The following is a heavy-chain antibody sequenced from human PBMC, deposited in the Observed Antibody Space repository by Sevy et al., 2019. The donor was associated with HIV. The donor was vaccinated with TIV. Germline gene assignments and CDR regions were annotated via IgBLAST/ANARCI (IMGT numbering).Heavy chain of an antibody. CDR1: GGSITSLY. D-gene: IGHD2-8*02. CDR3: AGEEAWCRVYS. J-gene: IGHJ4*02. V-gene: IGHV4-59*11. Sequence: SETLSLTCTVSGGSITSLYWNWIRQPPGKGLEWIANIYYNGHINYNPSLKSRVTLSLDTSKNQFSLRLSSVTAADTAMYDCAGEEAWCRVYSWGQGTLVTVSS. CDR2: IYYNGHI.